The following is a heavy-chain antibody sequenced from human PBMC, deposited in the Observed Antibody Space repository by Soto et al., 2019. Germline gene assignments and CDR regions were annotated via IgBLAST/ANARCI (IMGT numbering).Heavy chain of an antibody. CDR2: IVVGSGNT. Sequence: QMQLVQSGPEVKKPGTSVKVSCKASGFTFTSSAVQWVRQARGQRLEWIGWIVVGSGNTNYAQKFQERVTITRDMSTSTAYMGLSSLRSEDTAVYYCAETYCGGDCYPYYYYGMDVWGQGTTVTVSS. CDR3: AETYCGGDCYPYYYYGMDV. CDR1: GFTFTSSA. D-gene: IGHD2-21*02. V-gene: IGHV1-58*01. J-gene: IGHJ6*02.